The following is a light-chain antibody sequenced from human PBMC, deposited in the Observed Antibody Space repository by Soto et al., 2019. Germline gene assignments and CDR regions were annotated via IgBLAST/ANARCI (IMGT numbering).Light chain of an antibody. CDR2: GAS. CDR1: QAISRN. V-gene: IGKV1-9*01. Sequence: QLTQSPSSLSASVGDRVTITCRASQAISRNLAWYQQKPGGAPKRLIFGASTLQSGVPSRFSGSGSGPDFTLTISSLQPEDFATYFCQKLNAYPPWTFGQGTKV. J-gene: IGKJ1*01. CDR3: QKLNAYPPWT.